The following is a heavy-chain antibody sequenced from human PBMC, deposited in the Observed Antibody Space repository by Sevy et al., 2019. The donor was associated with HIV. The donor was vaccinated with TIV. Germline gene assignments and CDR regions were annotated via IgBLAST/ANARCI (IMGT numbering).Heavy chain of an antibody. D-gene: IGHD1-26*01. CDR1: GFNFIDAW. CDR3: IWEAPEGVFHF. CDR2: IKSKAGGETR. Sequence: GGSLRLSCAASGFNFIDAWMNWVRQAPGKGLEWVGRIKSKAGGETRDYAAPVKGRFTISRDDSKHTLYLQMNSLKSEDTGVYYCIWEAPEGVFHFWGQGTLVTVSS. V-gene: IGHV3-15*07. J-gene: IGHJ4*02.